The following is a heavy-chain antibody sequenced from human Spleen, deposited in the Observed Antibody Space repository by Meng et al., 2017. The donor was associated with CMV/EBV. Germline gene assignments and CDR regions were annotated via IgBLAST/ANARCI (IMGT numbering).Heavy chain of an antibody. J-gene: IGHJ4*02. CDR2: IWPGDSDT. CDR3: ARWGPLQSNDF. D-gene: IGHD1-1*01. V-gene: IGHV5-51*01. Sequence: GGSLRLSCKGSGYSFTTYWIGWVRQMPGKGLEWMGSIWPGDSDTRYSPSFRGQVTISADKSISTAYLQWSSLKASDTAMYYCARWGPLQSNDFWGQGTLVTVSS. CDR1: GYSFTTYW.